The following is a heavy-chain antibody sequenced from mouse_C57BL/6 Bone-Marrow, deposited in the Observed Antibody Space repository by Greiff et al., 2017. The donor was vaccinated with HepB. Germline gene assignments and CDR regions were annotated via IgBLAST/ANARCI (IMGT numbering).Heavy chain of an antibody. J-gene: IGHJ2*01. CDR3: ARPYWYYNFDY. Sequence: QVQLQQPGAELVKPGASVKLSCKASGYTYTSYWMHWVKQRPGQGLEWIGMIHPNSGSTNYNEKFKSKATLTVDKSSSTAYMQLSSLTSEDSAVYYCARPYWYYNFDYWGQGTTLTVSS. D-gene: IGHD1-1*01. CDR1: GYTYTSYW. CDR2: IHPNSGST. V-gene: IGHV1-64*01.